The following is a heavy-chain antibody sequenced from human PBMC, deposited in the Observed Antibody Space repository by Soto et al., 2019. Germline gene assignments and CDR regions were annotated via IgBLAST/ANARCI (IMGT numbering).Heavy chain of an antibody. CDR2: ISSSSIYI. J-gene: IGHJ6*02. D-gene: IGHD2-2*01. CDR3: ATDPRGSSTDYYGMDG. V-gene: IGHV3-21*01. CDR1: GFTFSSYS. Sequence: PWGSLRRSCSASGFTFSSYSINWGRQAPQNELQWVSSISSSSIYIYYADSVKGRFTISRANPKNSLYLHMNSPRSEDPAVYYSATDPRGSSTDYYGMDGWGQGTTVTVSS.